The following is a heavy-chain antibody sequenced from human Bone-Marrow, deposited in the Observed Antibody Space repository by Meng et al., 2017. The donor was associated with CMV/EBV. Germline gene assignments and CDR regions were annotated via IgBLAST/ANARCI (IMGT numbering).Heavy chain of an antibody. CDR2: ISGSGGST. CDR3: ANPASSSWPNWFDP. CDR1: GFTFSSYA. V-gene: IGHV3-23*01. J-gene: IGHJ5*02. Sequence: GESLKISCAASGFTFSSYAMSWVRQAPGKGLEWVSAISGSGGSTYYADSVKGRFTISRDNAKNSLYLQMNSLRAEDTAVYYCANPASSSWPNWFDPWGQGTLVTVSS. D-gene: IGHD6-13*01.